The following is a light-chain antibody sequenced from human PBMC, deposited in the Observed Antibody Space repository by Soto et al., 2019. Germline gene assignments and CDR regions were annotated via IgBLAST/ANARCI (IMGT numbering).Light chain of an antibody. CDR3: LQYNSYPGT. Sequence: DIQMTQSPSTLSASVGDRVTITCRASQSISSWLAWYQQKPGKAPKLLIYDASSLESGVPSRFSGSGSGTEFTLTISSLQPDDFATYYCLQYNSYPGTFGQGTKLEIK. CDR2: DAS. J-gene: IGKJ2*01. CDR1: QSISSW. V-gene: IGKV1-5*01.